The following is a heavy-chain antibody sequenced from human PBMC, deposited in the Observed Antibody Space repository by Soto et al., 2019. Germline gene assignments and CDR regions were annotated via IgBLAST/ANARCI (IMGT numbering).Heavy chain of an antibody. CDR3: ARGSCSGRRATGMDA. CDR2: ISSSGSTI. J-gene: IGHJ6*02. V-gene: IGHV3-48*03. CDR1: GFTFSSYE. Sequence: PGGSLRLSCAASGFTFSSYEINWVRQAPWKGLEWVSYISSSGSTIYYADSVKGRFTISRDNAKNSLYLQMNSLRAEDTAVYYCARGSCSGRRATGMDASGQGTTLTFSS. D-gene: IGHD2-15*01.